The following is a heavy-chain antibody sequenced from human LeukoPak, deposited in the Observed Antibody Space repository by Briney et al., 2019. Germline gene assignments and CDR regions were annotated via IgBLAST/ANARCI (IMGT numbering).Heavy chain of an antibody. CDR1: GFTFDTYA. J-gene: IGHJ4*02. D-gene: IGHD6-13*01. CDR3: ARDLWQQMIQGYDY. V-gene: IGHV3-9*01. Sequence: PGGSPRLSCAASGFTFDTYAMHWVRQAPGKGLEWVSGITWNGGTIGYADSVKGRFTISRDDSKNTIYLQMNSLRAEDTAVYYCARDLWQQMIQGYDYWGQGTLVTVSS. CDR2: ITWNGGTI.